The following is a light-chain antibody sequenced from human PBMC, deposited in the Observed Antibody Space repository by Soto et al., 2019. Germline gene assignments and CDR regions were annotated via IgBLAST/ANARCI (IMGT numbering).Light chain of an antibody. Sequence: DIVMTQSPDSLAVSLGERATINCKSRQSVLYSSNNKNYLAWYQQKPGQPPKLLIYWASTRESGVPDRFSGSGSGTDFTLTISSLQAEDVAVYYCHQYYSVPLTFGGGTKVEIK. CDR2: WAS. CDR1: QSVLYSSNNKNY. V-gene: IGKV4-1*01. CDR3: HQYYSVPLT. J-gene: IGKJ4*01.